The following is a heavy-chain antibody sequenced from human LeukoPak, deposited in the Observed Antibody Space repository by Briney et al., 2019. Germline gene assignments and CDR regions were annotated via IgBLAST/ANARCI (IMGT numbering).Heavy chain of an antibody. CDR1: GFTFSSYA. CDR2: FSGSGGST. Sequence: PGGSLRLSCAASGFTFSSYAMSWVRQAPGKGLEWVSAFSGSGGSTYYADSVKGRFTISRDNSKNTLYLQMNSLRAEDTAVYYCAKDQGQWLTWWFDPWGQGTLVTVSS. CDR3: AKDQGQWLTWWFDP. D-gene: IGHD6-19*01. J-gene: IGHJ5*02. V-gene: IGHV3-23*01.